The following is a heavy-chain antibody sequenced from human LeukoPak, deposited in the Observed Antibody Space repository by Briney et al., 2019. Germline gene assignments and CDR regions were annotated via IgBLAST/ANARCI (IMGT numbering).Heavy chain of an antibody. CDR2: IKSKTDGGTT. Sequence: GGSMRLSCAASGVSFSNACMSWVRQAQGKGLEWVGGIKSKTDGGTTDDAAPVKGRFTISRDDSKNTLYLQMNSLKTEDTAVYYCTTDPQRGYYFDYWGQGTLVTVSS. CDR3: TTDPQRGYYFDY. J-gene: IGHJ4*02. CDR1: GVSFSNAC. D-gene: IGHD5-24*01. V-gene: IGHV3-15*01.